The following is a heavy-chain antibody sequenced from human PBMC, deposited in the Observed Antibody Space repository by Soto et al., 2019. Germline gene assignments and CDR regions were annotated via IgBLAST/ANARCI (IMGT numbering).Heavy chain of an antibody. V-gene: IGHV1-18*01. D-gene: IGHD6-13*01. J-gene: IGHJ4*02. CDR3: ATSIAAAEVFDY. CDR1: GYTFTSYG. Sequence: ASVKVSCKASGYTFTSYGISWVRQAPGQGLEWMGWISAYNGNTNYAQKLQGRVTMTTDTSTSTAYMELRSLRSDDTAMYYCATSIAAAEVFDYWGQGTLVTVSS. CDR2: ISAYNGNT.